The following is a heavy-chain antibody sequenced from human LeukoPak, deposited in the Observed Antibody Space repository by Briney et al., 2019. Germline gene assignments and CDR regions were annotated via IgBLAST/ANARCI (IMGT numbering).Heavy chain of an antibody. CDR3: ARHDSSGWYGGGPYFDY. CDR1: GGSISSYY. V-gene: IGHV4-59*08. CDR2: IYYSGST. D-gene: IGHD6-19*01. Sequence: SETLSLTCTVSGGSISSYYWSWMRQPPGKGLEWIGYIYYSGSTNYNPSLKSRVTISVGTSKNQFSLKLSSVTAADTAVYYCARHDSSGWYGGGPYFDYWGQGTLVTVSS. J-gene: IGHJ4*02.